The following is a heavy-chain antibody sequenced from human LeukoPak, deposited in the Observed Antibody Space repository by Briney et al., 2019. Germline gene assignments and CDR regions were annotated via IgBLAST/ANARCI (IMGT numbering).Heavy chain of an antibody. Sequence: GGSLRLSCAASGFTFSSYAMSWVRQAPGKGLEWVSAISGSGGSTYYADSVKGRFTISRDNSKNTLYLQMNSLRAEDTAVYYCAKDPEYSSSWYRGGEPIRWGQGTLVTVSS. CDR3: AKDPEYSSSWYRGGEPIR. CDR1: GFTFSSYA. D-gene: IGHD6-13*01. J-gene: IGHJ4*02. CDR2: ISGSGGST. V-gene: IGHV3-23*01.